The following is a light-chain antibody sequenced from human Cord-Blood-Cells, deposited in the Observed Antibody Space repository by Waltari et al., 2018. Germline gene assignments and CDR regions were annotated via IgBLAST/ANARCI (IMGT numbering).Light chain of an antibody. CDR3: SSYTSSSTYVV. CDR1: SSDVCGYNH. V-gene: IGLV2-14*01. J-gene: IGLJ2*01. Sequence: QSALTQPASVSGSPGQSITISCTGTSSDVCGYNHVSWYQQHPGKAPKLMIYEVSNRPSGVSNRFSGSKSGNTASLTISGLQAEDEADYYCSSYTSSSTYVVFGGGTKLTVL. CDR2: EVS.